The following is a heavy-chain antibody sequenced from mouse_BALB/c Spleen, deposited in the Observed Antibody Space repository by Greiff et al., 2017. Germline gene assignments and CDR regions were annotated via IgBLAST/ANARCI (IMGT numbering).Heavy chain of an antibody. CDR3: ARASYGNYVGLAY. V-gene: IGHV4-1*02. J-gene: IGHJ3*01. D-gene: IGHD2-1*01. CDR1: GFDFSRYW. CDR2: INPDSSTI. Sequence: EVKLVESGGGLVQPGGSLKLSCAASGFDFSRYWMSWVRQAPGKGLEWIGEINPDSSTINYTPSLKDKFIISRDNAKNTLYLQMSKVRSEDTALYYCARASYGNYVGLAYWGQGTLVTVSA.